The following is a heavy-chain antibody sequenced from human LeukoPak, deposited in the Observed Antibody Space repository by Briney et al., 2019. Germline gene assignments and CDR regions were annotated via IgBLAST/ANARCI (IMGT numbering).Heavy chain of an antibody. J-gene: IGHJ5*01. CDR3: ARLATPSTMAARGRSWFES. CDR1: GDSISSDY. Sequence: SETLSLTCAVSGDSISSDYWSWVRQPPGKRLYWIGYIYYTGSTNYNPSLKSRVTISVDTSKNQFSLKLSSVTAADTAVYYCARLATPSTMAARGRSWFESWGQGTLVTVSS. V-gene: IGHV4-59*01. CDR2: IYYTGST. D-gene: IGHD6-6*01.